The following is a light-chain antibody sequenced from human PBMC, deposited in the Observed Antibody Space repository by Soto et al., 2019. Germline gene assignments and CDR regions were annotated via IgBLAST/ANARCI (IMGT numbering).Light chain of an antibody. Sequence: GRAPKLLIYDNNNRASGVPARFSGSKSATSASLAITGLQAEDGADYFCQSYDSSLSGFYVFGTGTKVTVL. J-gene: IGLJ1*01. CDR3: QSYDSSLSGFYV. CDR2: DNN. V-gene: IGLV1-40*01.